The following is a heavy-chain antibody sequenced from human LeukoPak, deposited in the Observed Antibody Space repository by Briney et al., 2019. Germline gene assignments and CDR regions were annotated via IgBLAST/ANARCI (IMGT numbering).Heavy chain of an antibody. CDR3: AKDIAVAASQGLDY. V-gene: IGHV3-48*01. J-gene: IGHJ4*02. Sequence: QPGGSLRLSCAASGFTFSDYSMNWVRQAPGKGLECVSYISSDRKTTWYADSVKGRFTTSRDNAKNSLYLQMNSLRAEDTALYYCAKDIAVAASQGLDYWGQGTLVTVSS. CDR2: ISSDRKTT. CDR1: GFTFSDYS. D-gene: IGHD6-19*01.